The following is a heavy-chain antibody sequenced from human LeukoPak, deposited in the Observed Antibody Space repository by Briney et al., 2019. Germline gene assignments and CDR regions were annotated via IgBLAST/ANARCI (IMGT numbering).Heavy chain of an antibody. CDR1: GFTFSTYW. D-gene: IGHD6-6*01. CDR2: INSDGSRT. CDR3: ARSETQYIIVLDGFDS. J-gene: IGHJ3*02. V-gene: IGHV3-74*01. Sequence: PGGSLRLSCAASGFTFSTYWMHWVRQAPGKGLVWVSRINSDGSRTTYADSVKGRFTISRDNAKNTLYPQMNSLRTEDTAVYYCARSETQYIIVLDGFDSWGQGRMVTVSS.